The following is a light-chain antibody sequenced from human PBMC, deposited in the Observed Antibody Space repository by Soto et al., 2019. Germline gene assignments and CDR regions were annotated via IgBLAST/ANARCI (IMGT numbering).Light chain of an antibody. CDR2: GNT. J-gene: IGLJ3*02. CDR1: SSNIGAGYD. V-gene: IGLV1-40*01. CDR3: QSYDNSLSYWV. Sequence: QSVLTQPPSVSGAPGQRVTISCTGSSSNIGAGYDVHWYQQLPGTAPKLLVSGNTNRPSGVPDRFSGSKSDTSASLAITGLQAEDEADYYCQSYDNSLSYWVFGGGTKLTVL.